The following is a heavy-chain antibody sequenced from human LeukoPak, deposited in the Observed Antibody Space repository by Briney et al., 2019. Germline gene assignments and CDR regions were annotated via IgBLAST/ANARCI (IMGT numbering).Heavy chain of an antibody. CDR2: IYYSGST. CDR3: ARAGYDSSGYSTYYFDY. V-gene: IGHV4-31*03. CDR1: GGSISSGGYY. Sequence: SETLSLTCTVSGGSISSGGYYWSWIRQHPGKGLEWIGYIYYSGSTYYNPSLKSRVTISIDMSKNQFSLKLSSVTAADTAVYYCARAGYDSSGYSTYYFDYWGQGTLVTVSS. J-gene: IGHJ4*02. D-gene: IGHD3-22*01.